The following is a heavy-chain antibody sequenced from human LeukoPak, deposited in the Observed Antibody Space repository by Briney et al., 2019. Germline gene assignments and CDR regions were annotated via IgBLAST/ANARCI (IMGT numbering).Heavy chain of an antibody. CDR2: IYYSGST. CDR3: ARTRHLRNWFDP. CDR1: GGSISSGGYY. V-gene: IGHV4-31*03. J-gene: IGHJ5*02. Sequence: PSETLSLTCTVSGGSISSGGYYWSWIRQHPGKGLEWIGYIYYSGSTYYNPSLKSRVTISVDTSKNQFSLKLSSVTAADTAVYYCARTRHLRNWFDPWGQGTLVTVSS.